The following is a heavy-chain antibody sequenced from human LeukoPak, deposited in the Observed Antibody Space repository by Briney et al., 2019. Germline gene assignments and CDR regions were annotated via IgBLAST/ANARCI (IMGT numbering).Heavy chain of an antibody. D-gene: IGHD2-8*01. CDR1: GFTFDDYG. CDR2: INWNGGST. Sequence: GGSLRLSCAASGFTFDDYGMSWVRQAPGKGLEWVSGINWNGGSTGYADSAKGRFTISRDNAKNSLYLQMNSLRAEDTALYYCATLGYCTNGVCDKSPWAFDYWGQGTLVTVSS. V-gene: IGHV3-20*04. J-gene: IGHJ4*02. CDR3: ATLGYCTNGVCDKSPWAFDY.